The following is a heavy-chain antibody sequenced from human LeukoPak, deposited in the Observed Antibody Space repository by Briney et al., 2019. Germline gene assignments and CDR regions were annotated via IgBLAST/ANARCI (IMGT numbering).Heavy chain of an antibody. J-gene: IGHJ4*02. V-gene: IGHV1-18*01. CDR1: GYTFTSYG. D-gene: IGHD4-23*01. CDR2: ISAYNGNT. Sequence: WASVKVSCKASGYTFTSYGISWVRQAPGQGLEWMGWISAYNGNTNYAQKLQGRVTMTEDTSTDTAYMELSSLRSEDTAVYYCATASTTVVTPPDYWGQGTLVTVSS. CDR3: ATASTTVVTPPDY.